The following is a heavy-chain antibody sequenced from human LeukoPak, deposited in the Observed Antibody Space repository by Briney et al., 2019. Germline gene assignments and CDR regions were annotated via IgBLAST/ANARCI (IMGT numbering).Heavy chain of an antibody. D-gene: IGHD5-24*01. V-gene: IGHV3-48*03. J-gene: IGHJ4*02. Sequence: VGSLRLSCAASGFTFSSYEMNWVRQAPGKGLEWVSYISSSGSPIYYADSVKGRFTISRDNAKNSLYLQMNSLRAEDTAVYYCAREVRDGYNPEYYFDFWGQGTLVAVSS. CDR2: ISSSGSPI. CDR3: AREVRDGYNPEYYFDF. CDR1: GFTFSSYE.